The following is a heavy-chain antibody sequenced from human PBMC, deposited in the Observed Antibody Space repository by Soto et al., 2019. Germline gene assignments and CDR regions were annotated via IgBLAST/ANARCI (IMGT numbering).Heavy chain of an antibody. Sequence: XGFLRRSYAASGFTFSSYGTHWVRQAPGKGLEWVAVISYGGSNKYYADSVKGRFTISRDNSKNTLYLQRNSLRAEDTAVYYCAKDLNGSGSYYYYYYYGMEVWGQGTTVTVSS. CDR3: AKDLNGSGSYYYYYYYGMEV. CDR1: GFTFSSYG. CDR2: ISYGGSNK. J-gene: IGHJ6*02. D-gene: IGHD3-10*01. V-gene: IGHV3-30*18.